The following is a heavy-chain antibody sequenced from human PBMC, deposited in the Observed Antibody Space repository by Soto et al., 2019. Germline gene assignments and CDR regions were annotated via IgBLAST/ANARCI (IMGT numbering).Heavy chain of an antibody. CDR1: GFTFNNAW. CDR2: IRGNLDGGKT. Sequence: PGGSLRLSCAASGFTFNNAWMSWVRQAPGKGLEWVGRIRGNLDGGKTDFAAPVKGRFTISRDDSENIVYLQMNSLKTEDTAVYYCTTEGLPMARGIILLFDYWGQGALVTVSS. CDR3: TTEGLPMARGIILLFDY. J-gene: IGHJ4*02. D-gene: IGHD3-10*01. V-gene: IGHV3-15*01.